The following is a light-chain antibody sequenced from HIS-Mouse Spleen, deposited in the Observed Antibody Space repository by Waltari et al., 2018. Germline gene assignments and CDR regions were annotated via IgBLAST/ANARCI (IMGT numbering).Light chain of an antibody. Sequence: QSALTQPASVSGSPGQSITISCTGTSSHCGSHNVVAWYQQHPGKAPKPMIYEGSKRPSGVSNRFSGSKSGNTASLTISGLQAEDEADYYCCSYAGSSYVVFGGGTKLTVL. J-gene: IGLJ2*01. V-gene: IGLV2-23*01. CDR2: EGS. CDR1: SSHCGSHNV. CDR3: CSYAGSSYVV.